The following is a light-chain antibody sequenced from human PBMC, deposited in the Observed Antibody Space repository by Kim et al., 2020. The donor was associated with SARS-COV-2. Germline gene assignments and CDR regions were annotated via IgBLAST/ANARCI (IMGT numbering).Light chain of an antibody. CDR3: QQHDNLPRT. V-gene: IGKV1-33*01. CDR2: DAT. CDR1: QDISNY. J-gene: IGKJ1*01. Sequence: ASVGDRVTITCQASQDISNYLNWYQHKPGKAPQLLIYDATSLETGVPSRFSGSGAATEFSFTISSVQPEDVATYYCQQHDNLPRTFGQGTKVDIK.